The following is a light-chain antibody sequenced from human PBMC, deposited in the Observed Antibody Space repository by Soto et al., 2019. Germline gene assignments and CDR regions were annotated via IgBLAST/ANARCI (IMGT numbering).Light chain of an antibody. CDR3: QQYNNWPTWT. CDR2: GAS. V-gene: IGKV3-15*01. CDR1: HSVGTN. Sequence: MTQSPETLSVSPGDRVTLSCRASHSVGTNLAWYQQKPGQAPRLLIYGASARATDVPVRFSGSGSVTEFTLTISSLQSEDFAIYYCQQYNNWPTWTFGPGTRVEIK. J-gene: IGKJ1*01.